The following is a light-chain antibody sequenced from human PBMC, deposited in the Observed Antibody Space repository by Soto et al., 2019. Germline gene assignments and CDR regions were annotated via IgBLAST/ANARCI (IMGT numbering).Light chain of an antibody. CDR1: DMGSKG. J-gene: IGLJ7*01. V-gene: IGLV3-21*01. CDR2: SDT. CDR3: QVWDSGSAHVV. Sequence: SYELTQPPSVSVAPGKTASISCGGNDMGSKGVHWYKQKPGQAPVLVIYSDTDLPPVIPERFSGSNAANLATLTISRVEAGDEDDYYCQVWDSGSAHVVFGGGTQLTVL.